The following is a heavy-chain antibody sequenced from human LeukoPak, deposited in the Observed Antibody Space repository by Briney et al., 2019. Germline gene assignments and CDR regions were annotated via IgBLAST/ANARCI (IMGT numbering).Heavy chain of an antibody. Sequence: SETLSLTCTVSGGSISSNYWSWIRQPPGKGLEWIGYIHYSGSTNYNPSLKSRVTISVDTSKNQFSPELSSVTAADTAVYYCARFLVGTSTQSFDYWGQGTLVTVSS. D-gene: IGHD1-26*01. CDR1: GGSISSNY. J-gene: IGHJ4*02. CDR2: IHYSGST. CDR3: ARFLVGTSTQSFDY. V-gene: IGHV4-59*01.